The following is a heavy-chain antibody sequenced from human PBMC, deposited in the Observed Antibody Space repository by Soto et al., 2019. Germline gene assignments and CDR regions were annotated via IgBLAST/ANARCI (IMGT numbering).Heavy chain of an antibody. V-gene: IGHV1-46*01. CDR3: ARVRGGGSEYFFDY. J-gene: IGHJ4*02. D-gene: IGHD2-15*01. Sequence: ASVKVSCKASGYTFTRYNVHWVRQAPGQGLEWMAIINPSGGTTYYVQKFEGRVTLTTDTSTITVYMELSSLRSDDTAVYYCARVRGGGSEYFFDYWGQGTLVTVSS. CDR1: GYTFTRYN. CDR2: INPSGGTT.